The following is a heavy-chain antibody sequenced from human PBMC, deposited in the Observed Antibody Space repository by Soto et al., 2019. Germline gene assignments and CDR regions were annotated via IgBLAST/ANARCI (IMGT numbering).Heavy chain of an antibody. V-gene: IGHV4-39*01. Sequence: QLQLQESGPGLVKPSETVSLTCTVSGDSIRSSSYWGWIRQPPGQGLEWIGSTDSTGNTYYNPSLNSQVTRSVDTSKTQFSLNLISGSAAATDVYYCRRSRRSSTDVWGQGTTVTVSS. CDR1: GDSIRSSSY. CDR3: RRSRRSSTDV. J-gene: IGHJ6*02. D-gene: IGHD6-13*01. CDR2: TDSTGNT.